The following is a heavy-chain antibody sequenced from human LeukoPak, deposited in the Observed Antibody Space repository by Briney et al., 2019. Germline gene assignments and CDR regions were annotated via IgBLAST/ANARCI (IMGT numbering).Heavy chain of an antibody. CDR1: GITVSSNY. V-gene: IGHV3-21*01. CDR2: ISSSSSYI. J-gene: IGHJ6*03. D-gene: IGHD2-2*01. CDR3: ASQTGKYCSSTSCHGYYYMDV. Sequence: SGGSLRLSCAASGITVSSNYMSWVRQAPGKGLEWGSSISSSSSYIYYADSVKGRFTISRDNAKNSLYLQMNSLRAEDTAVYYCASQTGKYCSSTSCHGYYYMDVWGKGTTVTVSS.